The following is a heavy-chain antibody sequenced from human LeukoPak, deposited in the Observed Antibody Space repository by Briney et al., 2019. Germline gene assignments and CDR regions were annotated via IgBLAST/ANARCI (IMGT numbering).Heavy chain of an antibody. CDR1: GFTVGSNY. CDR2: IYNGGSK. J-gene: IGHJ5*01. CDR3: ARENVGFGSWFDS. V-gene: IGHV3-53*01. D-gene: IGHD3-10*01. Sequence: GGSLRLSCAASGFTVGSNYMSWVRQPPGKGLEWVSVIYNGGSKYYADSVKVRFTISRDNSKNTAYLQMDDLRPEDTAVYYCARENVGFGSWFDSWGQGTLVAVSS.